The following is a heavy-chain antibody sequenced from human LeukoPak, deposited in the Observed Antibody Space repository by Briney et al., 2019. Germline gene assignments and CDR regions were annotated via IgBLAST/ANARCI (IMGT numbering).Heavy chain of an antibody. D-gene: IGHD5-24*01. CDR1: GGTFSSYA. J-gene: IGHJ4*02. V-gene: IGHV1-69*04. Sequence: SVKVSCKASGGTFSSYAISWVRQAPGQGLEWMGRIIPILGIANYAQKFQGRVTITADKSTSTAYTELSSLRSEDTAVYYCARDVGDGYNYLSYWGQGTLVTVSS. CDR3: ARDVGDGYNYLSY. CDR2: IIPILGIA.